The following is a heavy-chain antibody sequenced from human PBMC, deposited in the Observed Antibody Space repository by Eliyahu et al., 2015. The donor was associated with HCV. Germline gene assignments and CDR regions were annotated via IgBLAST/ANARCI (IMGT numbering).Heavy chain of an antibody. D-gene: IGHD3-10*01. J-gene: IGHJ4*02. V-gene: IGHV3-48*01. CDR3: ARVGKYHFGSGAQHFDY. CDR1: GFTFXXYS. CDR2: ISSSSSII. Sequence: EVQLVESGGGLVQPGGSLRLSCAASGFTFXXYSMNWVRQSPGRGLEWISYISSSSSIIHYADSLKGRFTISRDNARNSLYLQMSSLRGEDTALYYCARVGKYHFGSGAQHFDYWGQGSLVTVSS.